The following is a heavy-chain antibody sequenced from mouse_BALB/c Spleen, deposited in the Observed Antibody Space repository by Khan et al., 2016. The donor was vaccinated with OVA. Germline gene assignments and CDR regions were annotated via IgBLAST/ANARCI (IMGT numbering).Heavy chain of an antibody. V-gene: IGHV9-1*02. Sequence: QIQLVQSGPELKKPGETVKISCKASGYTFTNYGMNWVKQAPGKGLKWMGWINTYTGEPTYTDDFKGRFAFSLETSASTAYLQINNLKNEDMATYFSASGASYWYFDVWGAGTPVTVSS. CDR1: GYTFTNYG. CDR2: INTYTGEP. J-gene: IGHJ1*01. CDR3: ASGASYWYFDV.